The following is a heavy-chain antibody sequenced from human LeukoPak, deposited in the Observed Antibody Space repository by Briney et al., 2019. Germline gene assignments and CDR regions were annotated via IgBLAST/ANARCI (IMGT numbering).Heavy chain of an antibody. CDR2: IYYSGST. Sequence: PSETLSLTCTVSGGSISSYYWSWMRPPPGKGLEWRGYIYYSGSTNYNPSLKSRVTISVGTSTNQSSLTLSSVTAADTAVYYSARHRPPDYWGQGTLVTVSS. CDR3: ARHRPPDY. J-gene: IGHJ4*02. V-gene: IGHV4-59*01. CDR1: GGSISSYY.